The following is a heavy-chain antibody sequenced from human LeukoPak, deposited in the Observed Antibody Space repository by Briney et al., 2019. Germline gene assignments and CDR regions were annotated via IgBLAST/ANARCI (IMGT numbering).Heavy chain of an antibody. CDR1: GYTFTGYY. CDR3: ARDRPITIFGVVILRKDYYYYGMDV. CDR2: INPNSGGT. J-gene: IGHJ6*02. D-gene: IGHD3-3*01. Sequence: ASVKVSCKASGYTFTGYYMHWVRQAPGQGLEWMGWINPNSGGTNYAQKFQGRVTMTRDTSISTAYMELSRLRSDDTAVYYCARDRPITIFGVVILRKDYYYYGMDVWGQGTTVTVSS. V-gene: IGHV1-2*02.